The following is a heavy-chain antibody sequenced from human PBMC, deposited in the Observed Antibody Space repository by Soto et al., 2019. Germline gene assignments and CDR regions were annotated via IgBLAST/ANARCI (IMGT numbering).Heavy chain of an antibody. CDR3: ARGFFRYCTNGVCYTERGWFDP. J-gene: IGHJ5*02. D-gene: IGHD2-8*01. CDR2: MNPNSGNT. CDR1: GYTFTSYD. Sequence: QVQLVQSGAEVKKPGASVKVSCKASGYTFTSYDINWVRQATGQGLEWMGWMNPNSGNTGYAQKFQGRVTMTRNTSISIAYMELSSLRSEDTAVYYCARGFFRYCTNGVCYTERGWFDPWGQGTLVTVSS. V-gene: IGHV1-8*01.